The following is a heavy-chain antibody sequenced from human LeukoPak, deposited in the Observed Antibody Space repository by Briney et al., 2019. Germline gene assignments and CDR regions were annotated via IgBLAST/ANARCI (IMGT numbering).Heavy chain of an antibody. D-gene: IGHD2-15*01. Sequence: QPGGSLRLSCIPSGFTFNSYAMFWVRQAPGKGLEGVALIWYGGSNKYYADSVKGRFTISRDNSKNTLFLQMNSLRAEDTAVYYCARARGWQPNYYYYYMDVWGTGTTVTVSS. CDR1: GFTFNSYA. CDR3: ARARGWQPNYYYYYMDV. V-gene: IGHV3-33*07. J-gene: IGHJ6*03. CDR2: IWYGGSNK.